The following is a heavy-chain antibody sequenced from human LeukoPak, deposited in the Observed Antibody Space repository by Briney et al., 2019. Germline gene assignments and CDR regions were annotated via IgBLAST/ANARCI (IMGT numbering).Heavy chain of an antibody. CDR1: GGSISSYY. Sequence: SETLSLTCTVSGGSISSYYWSWIRKPPGQGLEWIGYIYYSGSTNYNPSLKSRVTISVDTSKNQFSLKLSSVTAADTAVYYCVRQNHYYYGMDVWGQGTTVTVSS. CDR3: VRQNHYYYGMDV. V-gene: IGHV4-59*08. CDR2: IYYSGST. J-gene: IGHJ6*02.